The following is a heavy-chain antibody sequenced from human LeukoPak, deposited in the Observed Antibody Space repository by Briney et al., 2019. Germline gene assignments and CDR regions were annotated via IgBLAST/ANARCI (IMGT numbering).Heavy chain of an antibody. CDR1: GYTFTGYY. J-gene: IGHJ6*02. D-gene: IGHD3-10*01. V-gene: IGHV1-2*02. Sequence: ASVKVSCKASGYTFTGYYTHWVRQAPGQGLEWMGWINPNSGGTNYAQKFQGRVTMTRDTSISTAYMELSRLGSDDTAVYYCARDYNFDYYGSGHAGYYYGMDVWGQGTTVTVSS. CDR2: INPNSGGT. CDR3: ARDYNFDYYGSGHAGYYYGMDV.